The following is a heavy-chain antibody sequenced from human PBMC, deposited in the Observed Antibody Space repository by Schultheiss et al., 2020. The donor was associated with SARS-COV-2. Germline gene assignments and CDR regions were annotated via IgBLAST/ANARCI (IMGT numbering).Heavy chain of an antibody. D-gene: IGHD6-13*01. CDR2: ITGDAFNT. J-gene: IGHJ4*02. CDR3: AKNPRSGSSSWYTFDF. V-gene: IGHV3-23*01. CDR1: GFTFSNYA. Sequence: GGSLRLSCAASGFTFSNYAMTWVRQAPGKGLEWVSSITGDAFNTYYADSVKGRFTISRDNAKNSLNLQMNSLRAEDTALYYCAKNPRSGSSSWYTFDFWGQGTLVTVSS.